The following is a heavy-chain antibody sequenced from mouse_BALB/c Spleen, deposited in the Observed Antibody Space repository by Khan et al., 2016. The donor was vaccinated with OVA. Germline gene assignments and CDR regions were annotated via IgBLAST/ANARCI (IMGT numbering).Heavy chain of an antibody. CDR1: GYILTSYW. D-gene: IGHD3-1*01. Sequence: EVQLQQSGTVLARPGASVKMSCKASGYILTSYWMHWVKQRPGQGLEWIGAIYPGDSDTNYNQNFKGKAKLTAVTSTSTAYMELSSLTNEDSAVYCCTRWGYWFAYWGQGTLVTVSA. J-gene: IGHJ3*01. CDR2: IYPGDSDT. CDR3: TRWGYWFAY. V-gene: IGHV1-5*01.